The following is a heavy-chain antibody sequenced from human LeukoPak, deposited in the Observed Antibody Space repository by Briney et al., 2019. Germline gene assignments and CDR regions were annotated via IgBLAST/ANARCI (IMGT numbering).Heavy chain of an antibody. V-gene: IGHV4-39*01. Sequence: PSETLSLTCTVSGGSISSSSYYWGWIRQPPGKGLEWIGSIYYSGSTYYNPSLKSRVTISVDTSKNQFSLKPSSVTAADTAVYYCARLAWYYFDYWGQGTLVTVSS. J-gene: IGHJ4*02. CDR1: GGSISSSSYY. D-gene: IGHD3/OR15-3a*01. CDR2: IYYSGST. CDR3: ARLAWYYFDY.